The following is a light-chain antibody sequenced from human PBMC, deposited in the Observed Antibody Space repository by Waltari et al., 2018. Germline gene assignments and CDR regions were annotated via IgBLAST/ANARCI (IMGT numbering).Light chain of an antibody. CDR1: QSVSSN. J-gene: IGKJ4*01. V-gene: IGKV3-15*01. CDR2: GAS. Sequence: EIVMTQSPATLSVSPGERATLSCRASQSVSSNLAWYLQKPGQAPRHLIYGASTRATGIPARFSGSGSGTEFTLTISSLQSEDFAVYYCLQYNNWPPLTFGGGTKVEIK. CDR3: LQYNNWPPLT.